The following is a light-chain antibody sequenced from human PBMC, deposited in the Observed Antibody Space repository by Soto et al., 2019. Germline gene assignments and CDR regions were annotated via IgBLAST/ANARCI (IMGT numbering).Light chain of an antibody. CDR1: QSVSSNY. CDR3: QHYSYSRYFS. J-gene: IGKJ3*01. CDR2: GVS. Sequence: EIVLTQSPGTLSLSPGERATLSCRASQSVSSNYLAWYQQKPGQAPRLLLYGVSSRATGIPDRFSGSGSGTDFTLTISRLEPEDFAVYYCQHYSYSRYFSFGPGTKVEIK. V-gene: IGKV3-20*01.